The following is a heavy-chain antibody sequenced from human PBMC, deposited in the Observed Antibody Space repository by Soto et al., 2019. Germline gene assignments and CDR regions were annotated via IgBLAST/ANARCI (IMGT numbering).Heavy chain of an antibody. Sequence: QVQLVQSGAEVKKPGSSVKVSCRASGGTFSNYTISWVRQAPGQGLEWMGGSIPMFGTANYAQKFQGRVTITADESTGRAYLELSSLRSEDTAVYYCARSPLNRWPIDYWGQGTLVTVSS. V-gene: IGHV1-69*12. CDR3: ARSPLNRWPIDY. J-gene: IGHJ4*02. D-gene: IGHD6-13*01. CDR2: SIPMFGTA. CDR1: GGTFSNYT.